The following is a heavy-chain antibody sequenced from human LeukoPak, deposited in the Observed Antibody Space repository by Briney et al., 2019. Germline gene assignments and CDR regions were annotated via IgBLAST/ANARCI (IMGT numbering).Heavy chain of an antibody. Sequence: PGGSLRLSCAASGFTFSDYYMSWIRQAPGKGLEWVSYISSSGSIIYYADSVKGRFTVSRDNAKKSLYLQMNSLRAEDTAVYYCARGYSSSRSPLSAFDYWGQGTLVTVSS. CDR2: ISSSGSII. J-gene: IGHJ4*02. CDR1: GFTFSDYY. V-gene: IGHV3-11*01. CDR3: ARGYSSSRSPLSAFDY. D-gene: IGHD6-13*01.